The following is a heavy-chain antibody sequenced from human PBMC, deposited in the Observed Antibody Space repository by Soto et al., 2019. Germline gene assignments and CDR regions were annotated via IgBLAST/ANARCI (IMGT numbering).Heavy chain of an antibody. CDR2: MNPNSGNT. V-gene: IGHV1-8*01. CDR1: GYTFTSYD. J-gene: IGHJ6*03. CDR3: ARSAFGISYYYYMDV. Sequence: ASVKVSCKASGYTFTSYDINWVRQATGQGLEWMGWMNPNSGNTGYAQKFQGRDTMTRNTTISTAYMELSSLRSKDTAVYYCARSAFGISYYYYMDVWGKGTTVTVSS. D-gene: IGHD3-16*01.